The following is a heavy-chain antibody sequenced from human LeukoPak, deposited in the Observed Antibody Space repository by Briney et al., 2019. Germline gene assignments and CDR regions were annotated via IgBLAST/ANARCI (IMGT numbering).Heavy chain of an antibody. CDR2: IYSGGST. V-gene: IGHV3-53*01. CDR1: GFTVSSNY. J-gene: IGHJ4*02. Sequence: PGRSLRLSCAASGFTVSSNYMSWVRQAPGKGLEWVSVIYSGGSTYYADSVKGRFTISRDNSKNTLYLQMNSLRAEDTAVYYCARADYYYDSSGYYVPFDYWGQGTLVTVSS. CDR3: ARADYYYDSSGYYVPFDY. D-gene: IGHD3-22*01.